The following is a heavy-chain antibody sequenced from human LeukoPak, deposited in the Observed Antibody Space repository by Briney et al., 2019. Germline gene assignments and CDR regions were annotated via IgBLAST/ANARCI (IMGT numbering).Heavy chain of an antibody. Sequence: PGGSLRLSCAASGFTVSSNYMSWVRQAPGKGLEGVSVIYSGGSTYYADSVKGRFTISRDNSKNTLYLQMNSLRAEDTAVYYCARVRAVAGGDAFDIWGQGTMVTVSS. CDR2: IYSGGST. CDR3: ARVRAVAGGDAFDI. J-gene: IGHJ3*02. V-gene: IGHV3-53*01. D-gene: IGHD6-19*01. CDR1: GFTVSSNY.